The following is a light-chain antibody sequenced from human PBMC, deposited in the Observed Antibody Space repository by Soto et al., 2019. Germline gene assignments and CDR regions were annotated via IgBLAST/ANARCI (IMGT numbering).Light chain of an antibody. V-gene: IGKV4-1*01. J-gene: IGKJ5*01. CDR2: WAS. CDR3: QQYYSTPIT. CDR1: QSVLHSSNTKNY. Sequence: DIVMTQSPDSLAVSLGERATINCKSSQSVLHSSNTKNYLAWYQQKPGQPPKLLIYWASTRESGVPDRFSGSGFGKEFPLHLNRPPAEDVAVYYCQQYYSTPITFGQGTRLEIK.